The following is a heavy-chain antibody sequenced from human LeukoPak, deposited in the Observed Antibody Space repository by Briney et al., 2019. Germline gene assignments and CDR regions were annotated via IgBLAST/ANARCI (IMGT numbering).Heavy chain of an antibody. V-gene: IGHV4-4*07. CDR3: ARVGTDCSGGSCYRWGFDY. CDR2: IYTSGST. Sequence: PSETLSLTCTVSGGSISSYYWSWIRQPAGKGLEWIGRIYTSGSTNYNPSLKSRVTMSVDTSKNQFSLKLSSVTAADTAVYYCARVGTDCSGGSCYRWGFDYWGQGTLVTVSS. J-gene: IGHJ4*02. D-gene: IGHD2-15*01. CDR1: GGSISSYY.